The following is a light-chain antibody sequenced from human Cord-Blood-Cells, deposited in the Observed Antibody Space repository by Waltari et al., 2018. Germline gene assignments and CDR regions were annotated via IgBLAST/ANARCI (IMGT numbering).Light chain of an antibody. V-gene: IGKV3-11*01. CDR2: DAS. CDR3: QQRSNWPPWT. J-gene: IGKJ1*01. CDR1: QSVSSY. Sequence: EIVLTQSPATLSSSPGERATLSCRASQSVSSYLAWYQQKPGQAPRLLIYDASNRATGIPARFIGSGSGTDFTLTISSLEPEDFAVYYCQQRSNWPPWTFGQGTKVEIK.